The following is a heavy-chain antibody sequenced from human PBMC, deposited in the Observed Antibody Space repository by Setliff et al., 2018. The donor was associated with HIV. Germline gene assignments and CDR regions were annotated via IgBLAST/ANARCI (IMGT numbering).Heavy chain of an antibody. CDR1: GYTFIDYY. D-gene: IGHD1-20*01. V-gene: IGHV1-2*02. CDR2: VNPRNGGI. J-gene: IGHJ4*02. CDR3: ARKSLSGTIDY. Sequence: ASVKVSCKSSGYTFIDYYLHWVRQAPGQGLEWVGWVNPRNGGINYSQRFQGRVTMTRDTSIGTAYMELNRLKSDDTAVYFCARKSLSGTIDYWGQGTLVTVFS.